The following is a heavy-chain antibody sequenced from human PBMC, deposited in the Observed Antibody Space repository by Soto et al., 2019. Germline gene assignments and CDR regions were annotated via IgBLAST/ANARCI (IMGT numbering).Heavy chain of an antibody. CDR3: AGGAPDTAMVDS. CDR1: GGSIRSYY. J-gene: IGHJ4*02. Sequence: SETLSITCTVSGGSIRSYYWTWIRQPPGKGLDWLGYIFYSGITFYNPSLKSRVTISIHTSKSHFSLQLTSVTAADTAVYYCAGGAPDTAMVDSWGQGTLVTVSS. D-gene: IGHD5-18*01. V-gene: IGHV4-59*01. CDR2: IFYSGIT.